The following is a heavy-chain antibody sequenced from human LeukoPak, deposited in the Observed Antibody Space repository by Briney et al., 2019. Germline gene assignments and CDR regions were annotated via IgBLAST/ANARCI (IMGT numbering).Heavy chain of an antibody. D-gene: IGHD3-3*01. CDR3: ARGGAYYDFWSGYYSLDY. Sequence: SETLSLTCTVSGGSISSYYWSWIRQPPGKGLEWIGYIYYSGSTNYNPSLKSRVTISVDTSKNQFSLKLSSVTAADTAVYYCARGGAYYDFWSGYYSLDYWGQGTLVTVSS. CDR1: GGSISSYY. J-gene: IGHJ4*02. V-gene: IGHV4-59*12. CDR2: IYYSGST.